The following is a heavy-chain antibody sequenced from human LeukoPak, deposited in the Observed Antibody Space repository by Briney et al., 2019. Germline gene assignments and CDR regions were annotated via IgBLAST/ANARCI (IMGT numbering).Heavy chain of an antibody. CDR3: IREIQVRASASLGS. Sequence: GGSLRLSCAASGFSLTGYWMHWVRQAAGKGLVWVARMNSAGTTINYADSVKGRFTISRDNAGNALYLQMSSLRAEDTAIYYCIREIQVRASASLGSWGQGTLVTVSS. CDR1: GFSLTGYW. D-gene: IGHD2-2*01. CDR2: MNSAGTTI. V-gene: IGHV3-74*01. J-gene: IGHJ5*01.